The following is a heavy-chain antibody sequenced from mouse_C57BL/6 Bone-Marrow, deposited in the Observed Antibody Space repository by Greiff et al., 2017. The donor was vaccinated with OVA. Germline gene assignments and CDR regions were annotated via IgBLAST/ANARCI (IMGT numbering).Heavy chain of an antibody. CDR1: GYAFSSSW. D-gene: IGHD2-4*01. CDR2: IYPGDGDT. J-gene: IGHJ3*01. Sequence: VQLQHSGPELVKPGASVKISCKASGYAFSSSWMNWVKQRPGKGLEWIGRIYPGDGDTNYNGKFKGKATLTADKSSSTAYMQLSSLTSEDSAVYFCARERDYDWFAYWGQGTLVTVSA. V-gene: IGHV1-82*01. CDR3: ARERDYDWFAY.